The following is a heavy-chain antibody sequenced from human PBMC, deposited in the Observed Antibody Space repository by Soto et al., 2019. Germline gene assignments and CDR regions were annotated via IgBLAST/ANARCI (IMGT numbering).Heavy chain of an antibody. V-gene: IGHV3-74*01. J-gene: IGHJ4*02. CDR2: INSDGSST. CDR3: ARDGTMIVADHYFDY. CDR1: GFTFSSYW. D-gene: IGHD3-22*01. Sequence: EVQLVESGGGLVQRGGSLRLSCAASGFTFSSYWMHWVRQAPGKGLVWVSRINSDGSSTSYADAVKGRFTISRDKAKNTLYLQMNSLRAEDTAVYYCARDGTMIVADHYFDYWGQGTLVTVSS.